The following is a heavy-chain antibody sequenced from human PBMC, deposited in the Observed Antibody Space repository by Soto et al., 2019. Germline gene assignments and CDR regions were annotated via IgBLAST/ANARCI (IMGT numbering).Heavy chain of an antibody. CDR1: GGTFSSYA. J-gene: IGHJ5*02. CDR2: IIPIFGTA. CDR3: ARDPVHSGSAVPNWFDP. Sequence: QVQLVQSGAEVKKPGSSVKVSCKASGGTFSSYAISWVRQAPGQGLEWMGGIIPIFGTANYAQKFQGRVTITADESTRTAYIELSSPGSEDTAVYYCARDPVHSGSAVPNWFDPWGQGTLVTVSS. D-gene: IGHD6-6*01. V-gene: IGHV1-69*01.